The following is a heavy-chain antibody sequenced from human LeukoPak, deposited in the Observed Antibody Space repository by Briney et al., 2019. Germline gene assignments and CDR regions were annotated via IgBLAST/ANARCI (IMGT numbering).Heavy chain of an antibody. CDR3: ASPTIAAAGNNWFDP. V-gene: IGHV3-11*01. CDR2: ISSSGSTI. J-gene: IGHJ5*02. CDR1: GFTFSDYY. Sequence: GGSLRLSCAASGFTFSDYYMSWIRQAPGKGLEWVSYISSSGSTIYYADSVKGRFTISRDNAKNSLYLQMNSLRAEDTAVYYCASPTIAAAGNNWFDPWGQGTLVTVSS. D-gene: IGHD6-13*01.